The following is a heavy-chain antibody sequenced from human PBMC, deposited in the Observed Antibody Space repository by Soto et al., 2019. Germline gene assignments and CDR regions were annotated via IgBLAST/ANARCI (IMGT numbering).Heavy chain of an antibody. Sequence: PSETLSLTCTVSGGSISSTNYYWGWIRQPPGKGLEWIGNVYYNGFTYYNPSLKSRVTISVDTSKNHFSLKLTSVTAADTAVYYCARQDDFWSGSNRFDPWGQGTLVTVSS. CDR1: GGSISSTNYY. V-gene: IGHV4-39*01. CDR3: ARQDDFWSGSNRFDP. D-gene: IGHD3-3*01. J-gene: IGHJ5*02. CDR2: VYYNGFT.